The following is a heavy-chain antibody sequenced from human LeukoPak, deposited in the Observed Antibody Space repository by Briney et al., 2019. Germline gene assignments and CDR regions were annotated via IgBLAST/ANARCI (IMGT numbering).Heavy chain of an antibody. V-gene: IGHV3-30*04. J-gene: IGHJ4*02. D-gene: IGHD3-22*01. CDR1: GFTFSSYA. CDR3: ASGDSSGRQNQDHVY. CDR2: ISYDGSNK. Sequence: GGSLRLSCAASGFTFSSYAMHWVRQAPGKGLEWVAVISYDGSNKYYADSVKGRFTIPRDNSKNTLYLQMNSLRAEDTAVYYCASGDSSGRQNQDHVYWGQGTLVTVSS.